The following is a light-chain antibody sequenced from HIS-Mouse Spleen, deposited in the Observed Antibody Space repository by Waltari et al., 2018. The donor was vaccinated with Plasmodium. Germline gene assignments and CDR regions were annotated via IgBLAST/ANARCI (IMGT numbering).Light chain of an antibody. CDR3: YATDSSGNHRV. J-gene: IGLJ3*02. CDR2: EDS. V-gene: IGLV3-10*01. Sequence: SYELTQPPSVSVSPGQPARITCSVDALPHKSAYWYQQKSGHAPVLGIYEDSKRPSGIPERFSGSSSGTMATLTISGAQVEDEADYYCYATDSSGNHRVFGGGTKLTVL. CDR1: ALPHKS.